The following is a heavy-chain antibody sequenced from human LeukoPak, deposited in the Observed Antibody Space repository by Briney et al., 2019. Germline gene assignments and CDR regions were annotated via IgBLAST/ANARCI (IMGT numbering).Heavy chain of an antibody. CDR1: GFTFSSYW. Sequence: GGSLRLSCSASGFTFSSYWMSWVRQAPGKGLEWVASINDDGSEKYYVDSVKGRFTISRDNAKNSLYLQMNSLRAEDTAVYYCARGMFYYGSGSDTGDYWGQGTLVTVSS. J-gene: IGHJ4*02. CDR3: ARGMFYYGSGSDTGDY. CDR2: INDDGSEK. V-gene: IGHV3-7*05. D-gene: IGHD3-10*01.